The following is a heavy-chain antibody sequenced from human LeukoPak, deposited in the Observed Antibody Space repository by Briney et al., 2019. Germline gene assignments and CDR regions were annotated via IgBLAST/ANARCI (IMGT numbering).Heavy chain of an antibody. CDR1: GGSISSYY. Sequence: PSETLSLTCTVSGGSISSYYWSWIRQPPGKGLEWIGYIYYSGSTNYNPSLKSRVTISVDTSKNQFSLKLSSVTAADTAVYYCARGPYYDFWSGATNWFDPWGQGTLVTVSS. CDR3: ARGPYYDFWSGATNWFDP. CDR2: IYYSGST. D-gene: IGHD3-3*01. J-gene: IGHJ5*02. V-gene: IGHV4-59*01.